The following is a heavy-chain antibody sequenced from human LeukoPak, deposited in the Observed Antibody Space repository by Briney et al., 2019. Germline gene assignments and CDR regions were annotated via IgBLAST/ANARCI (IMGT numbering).Heavy chain of an antibody. D-gene: IGHD1-26*01. J-gene: IGHJ6*02. Sequence: SETLSLTCTVSGGSISSYYWSWIRQPPGKGLEWIGYIYYSGSTNYNPSLKSRVTISVDTSKNQFSLKLSSVTAADTAVYYCARLPPLYCGSYSDYYYGMDVWGQGTTVPVSS. CDR2: IYYSGST. CDR3: ARLPPLYCGSYSDYYYGMDV. CDR1: GGSISSYY. V-gene: IGHV4-59*08.